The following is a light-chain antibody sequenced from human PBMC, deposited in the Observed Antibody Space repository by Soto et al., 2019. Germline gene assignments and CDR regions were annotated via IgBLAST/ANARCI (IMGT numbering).Light chain of an antibody. CDR3: QQYNNWPLT. Sequence: EIVMTQSPATLSVSPGERATLSCRASQSVYSNLAWYQQKPDQAPRLLIYGTSTRATGIPARFSGSGSGTEFSLTISSLQSEDFAVYYCQQYNNWPLTFGGGTKVESK. CDR2: GTS. J-gene: IGKJ4*01. CDR1: QSVYSN. V-gene: IGKV3-15*01.